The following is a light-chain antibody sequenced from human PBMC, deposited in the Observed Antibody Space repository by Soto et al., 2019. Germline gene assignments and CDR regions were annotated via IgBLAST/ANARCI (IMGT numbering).Light chain of an antibody. CDR1: QSVSSSY. J-gene: IGKJ4*01. V-gene: IGKV3-20*01. Sequence: EIVLTQFPGTRSLSTGERATLSCRASQSVSSSYLAWYQQKPGQAPRLLIYGASSRATDIPDRFSGSGSGTDFTLTISRLEPADFALYYGQQYGSSPILTFGGGTKVDNK. CDR3: QQYGSSPILT. CDR2: GAS.